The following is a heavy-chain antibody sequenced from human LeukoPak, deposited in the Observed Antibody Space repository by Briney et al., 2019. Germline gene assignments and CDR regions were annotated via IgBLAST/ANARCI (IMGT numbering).Heavy chain of an antibody. CDR2: IYPGGSDT. CDR1: GYIFTSYW. D-gene: IGHD3-10*01. V-gene: IGHV5-51*01. J-gene: IGHJ4*02. CDR3: ARPSYYGSGKIDY. Sequence: GESLKISCKGSGYIFTSYWIGWVRQVPGKGVEWMGIIYPGGSDTRYSPSFQGQVTISADKSISTAYLQWSSLKASDTAMYYCARPSYYGSGKIDYWGQGTLVTVSS.